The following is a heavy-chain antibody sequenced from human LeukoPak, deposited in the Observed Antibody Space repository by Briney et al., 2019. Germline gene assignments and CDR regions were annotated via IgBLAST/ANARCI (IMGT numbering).Heavy chain of an antibody. V-gene: IGHV3-23*01. CDR2: ISGSGGST. CDR1: GFTFSSYA. CDR3: ARKVGATGVGYFDY. Sequence: PGGSLRLSCAASGFTFSSYAMSWVRQAPGKGLEWVSAISGSGGSTYYADSVKGRFTISRDNSKNTLYLQMNSLRAEDTAVYYCARKVGATGVGYFDYWGQGTLVTVSS. D-gene: IGHD1-26*01. J-gene: IGHJ4*02.